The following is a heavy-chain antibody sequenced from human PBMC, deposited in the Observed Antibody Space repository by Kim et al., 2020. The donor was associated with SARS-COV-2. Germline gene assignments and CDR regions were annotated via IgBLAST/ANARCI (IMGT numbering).Heavy chain of an antibody. J-gene: IGHJ5*02. CDR2: IIPILGIA. V-gene: IGHV1-69*04. D-gene: IGHD3-22*01. CDR1: GGTFSSYA. CDR3: ARGREDYYDSSGYSP. Sequence: SVKVSCKASGGTFSSYAISWVRQAPGQGLEWMGRIIPILGIANYAQKFQGRVTITADKSTSTAYMELSSLRSEDTAVYYCARGREDYYDSSGYSPWGQGTLVTVSS.